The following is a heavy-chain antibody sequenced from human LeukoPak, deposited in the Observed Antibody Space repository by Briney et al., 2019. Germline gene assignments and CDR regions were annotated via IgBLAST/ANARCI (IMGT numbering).Heavy chain of an antibody. CDR3: ARQGSYYVFDY. V-gene: IGHV4-59*04. CDR1: GGSVSSYY. Sequence: SETLSLTCTVSGGSVSSYYWSWIRQPPGKGLEWIGSIHDSGSTYDNPSLKSRVTISVDTSKNQFSLKLSSVTAADTAVYYCARQGSYYVFDYWGQGTLVTVSS. D-gene: IGHD1-26*01. CDR2: IHDSGST. J-gene: IGHJ4*02.